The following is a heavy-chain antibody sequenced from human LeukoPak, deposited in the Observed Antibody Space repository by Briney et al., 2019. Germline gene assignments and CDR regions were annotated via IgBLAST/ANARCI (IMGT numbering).Heavy chain of an antibody. D-gene: IGHD6-19*01. CDR1: GGSISSYY. Sequence: SETLSLTCTVSGGSISSYYWSWIRQPPGKGLEWIGYIYYSGSTNYNPSLKSRVTISVDTSKNQFSLKLSSVTAADTAVYYCARGERYSSGWPYFDYWGQGTLVTVSS. V-gene: IGHV4-59*01. J-gene: IGHJ4*02. CDR2: IYYSGST. CDR3: ARGERYSSGWPYFDY.